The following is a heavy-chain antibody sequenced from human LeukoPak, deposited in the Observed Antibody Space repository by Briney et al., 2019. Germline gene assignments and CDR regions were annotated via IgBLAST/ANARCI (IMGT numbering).Heavy chain of an antibody. V-gene: IGHV1-69*05. CDR3: ARDGGDGYKPGGFYFDY. D-gene: IGHD5-24*01. Sequence: SVKVSCKASGGTFSSYAISWVRQAPGQGLEWMGRIIPIFGTANYAQKFQGRVTITTDESTSTAYMELSSLRSEDTAVYYCARDGGDGYKPGGFYFDYWGQGTLVTVSS. J-gene: IGHJ4*02. CDR2: IIPIFGTA. CDR1: GGTFSSYA.